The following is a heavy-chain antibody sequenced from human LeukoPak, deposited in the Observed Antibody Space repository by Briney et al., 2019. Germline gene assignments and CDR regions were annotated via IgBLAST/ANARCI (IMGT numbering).Heavy chain of an antibody. Sequence: GGSLRLSCAASGFTFSSYSMNWVRQAPGKGLEWVSTISGSGGSTYYADSVKGRFTISRDNSKNTLYLQMNSLRAEDTAVYYCAKDSVLMVYAIAGSFDYWGQGTLVTVSS. CDR3: AKDSVLMVYAIAGSFDY. J-gene: IGHJ4*02. CDR1: GFTFSSYS. D-gene: IGHD2-8*01. V-gene: IGHV3-23*01. CDR2: ISGSGGST.